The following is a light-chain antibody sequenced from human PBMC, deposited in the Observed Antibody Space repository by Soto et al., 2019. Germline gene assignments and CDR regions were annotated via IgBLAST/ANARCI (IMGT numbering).Light chain of an antibody. V-gene: IGKV4-1*01. Sequence: DIVMTQSPDSLAVSLGERATINCKSSQRVLYSPNNKSYLAWYQQKPGQPPKLLIYWASTRESGVPDRFGGSGSGTDFTLTITSLQAEDVAVYYCQQYYSIPITFGQGTRLEIK. CDR1: QRVLYSPNNKSY. CDR2: WAS. CDR3: QQYYSIPIT. J-gene: IGKJ5*01.